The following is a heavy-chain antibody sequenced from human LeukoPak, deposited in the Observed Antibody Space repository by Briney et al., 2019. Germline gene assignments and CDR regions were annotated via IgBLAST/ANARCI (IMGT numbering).Heavy chain of an antibody. V-gene: IGHV3-21*01. CDR1: GFTFSSYS. D-gene: IGHD6-13*01. CDR3: ARVAEAAAFDY. CDR2: ISSNSRNT. Sequence: GGSLRLSCAASGFTFSSYSVNWVRQGPGKGLEWVSSISSNSRNTYYADSVKGRFTTSRDNANSSLDLQRNSLRADDTAVYYCARVAEAAAFDYWGQGTLVTVSS. J-gene: IGHJ4*02.